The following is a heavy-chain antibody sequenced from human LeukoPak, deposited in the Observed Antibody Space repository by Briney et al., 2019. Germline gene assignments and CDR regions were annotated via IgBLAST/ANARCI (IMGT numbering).Heavy chain of an antibody. J-gene: IGHJ4*02. CDR2: INPNSGGT. CDR3: ARDRSTYASGGD. CDR1: GYTFTGYY. D-gene: IGHD6-6*01. Sequence: ASVKVSCKASGYTFTGYYMHWVRQAPGQGLEWMGWINPNSGGTNYAQKFQGRVTMTRDTSISTAYMELSRLRSDDTAVYYCARDRSTYASGGDLGQGTLVTVSS. V-gene: IGHV1-2*02.